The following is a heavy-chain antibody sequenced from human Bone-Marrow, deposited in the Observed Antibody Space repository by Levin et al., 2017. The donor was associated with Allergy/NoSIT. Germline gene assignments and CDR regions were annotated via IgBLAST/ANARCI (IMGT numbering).Heavy chain of an antibody. J-gene: IGHJ4*02. CDR1: GGSFSGYY. V-gene: IGHV4-34*01. CDR3: ARGLSDELHVGELSS. D-gene: IGHD3-16*02. CDR2: INHSGST. Sequence: PSETLSLTCAVYGGSFSGYYWSWIRQPPGKGLEWIGEINHSGSTNYNPSLKSRVTISVDTSKNQFSLKLSSVTAADTAVYYCARGLSDELHVGELSSWGQGTLVTVSS.